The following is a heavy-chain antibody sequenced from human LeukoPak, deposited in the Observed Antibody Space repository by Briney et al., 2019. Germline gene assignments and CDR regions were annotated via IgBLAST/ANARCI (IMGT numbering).Heavy chain of an antibody. CDR3: AKVGWYYYDSSGYRVMDV. CDR2: ISGSGGST. CDR1: GFTFSSYA. J-gene: IGHJ6*03. V-gene: IGHV3-23*01. D-gene: IGHD3-22*01. Sequence: AGGSLRLSCAASGFTFSSYAMSWVRQAPGKVLEWVSAISGSGGSTYYADSVKGRFTISRDNSKNTLYLQMNSLRAEDTAVYYCAKVGWYYYDSSGYRVMDVWGKGTTVTVSS.